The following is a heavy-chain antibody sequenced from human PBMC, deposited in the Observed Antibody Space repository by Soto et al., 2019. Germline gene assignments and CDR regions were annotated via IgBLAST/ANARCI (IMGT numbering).Heavy chain of an antibody. CDR3: AREILYYYDSSGMTNAFDI. CDR2: IYYSGSP. J-gene: IGHJ3*02. D-gene: IGHD3-22*01. Sequence: SETLSLTCTVSGGSVSSGSYYWSWIRQPQGKGLKRFGYIYYSGSPNYNPSLKSRVTISVDTSKNQFSLKLSSVTAADTAVYYCAREILYYYDSSGMTNAFDIWGQGTMVTVSS. V-gene: IGHV4-61*01. CDR1: GGSVSSGSYY.